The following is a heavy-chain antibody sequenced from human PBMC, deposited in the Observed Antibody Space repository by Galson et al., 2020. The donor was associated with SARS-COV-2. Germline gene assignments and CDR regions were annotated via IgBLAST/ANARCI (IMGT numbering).Heavy chain of an antibody. CDR3: AKESSTSDSSYFQH. J-gene: IGHJ1*01. V-gene: IGHV3-33*06. CDR1: GFTFSSYG. Sequence: GESLKISCAASGFTFSSYGMHWVRQAPGKGLEWVAVIWYDGSNKYYADSVKGRFTISRDNSKNTLYLQMNSLRAEDTAVYYCAKESSTSDSSYFQHWGQGTLVTVSS. CDR2: IWYDGSNK. D-gene: IGHD2-2*01.